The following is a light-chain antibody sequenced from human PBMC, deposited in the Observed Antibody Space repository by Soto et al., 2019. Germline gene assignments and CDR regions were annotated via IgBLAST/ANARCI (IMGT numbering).Light chain of an antibody. Sequence: ESLLMQSPDSLALTPGERATHSCTVLQSVSSNYLAWYQQKAGQAPRLLIYGASQRATGIPARFRGSGSGTDFTLSISSLESEDFAVYYCQQRTDRPPWTFGQGTKVDI. V-gene: IGKV3-11*01. CDR3: QQRTDRPPWT. CDR1: QSVSSNY. J-gene: IGKJ1*01. CDR2: GAS.